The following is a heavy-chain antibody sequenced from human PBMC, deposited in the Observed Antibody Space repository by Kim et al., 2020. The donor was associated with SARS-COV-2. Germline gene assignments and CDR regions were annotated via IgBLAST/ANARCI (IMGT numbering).Heavy chain of an antibody. D-gene: IGHD6-13*01. CDR1: GFTFSSYA. V-gene: IGHV3-23*01. J-gene: IGHJ4*02. Sequence: GGSLRLSCAASGFTFSSYAMSWVRQAQGKGLEWVSAISGSGGSTYYADSVKGRFTISRDNSKNTLYLQMNSLRAEDTAVYYCAKGRWVYSSSWQGDWGQGTLVTVSS. CDR3: AKGRWVYSSSWQGD. CDR2: ISGSGGST.